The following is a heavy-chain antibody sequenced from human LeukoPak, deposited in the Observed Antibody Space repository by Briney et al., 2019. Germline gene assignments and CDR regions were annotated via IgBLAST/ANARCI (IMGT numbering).Heavy chain of an antibody. CDR3: ARQRTVTTVAF. J-gene: IGHJ4*02. CDR1: GFTFSDDY. D-gene: IGHD4-17*01. V-gene: IGHV3-11*03. Sequence: GGSRRLSCAASGFTFSDDYMSWIRQTPGKGLEWLACISGSSADIKYADSVRGRFTISRDNAKNSLYLQMNSLGAEDTAIYYCARQRTVTTVAFWGQGILVAVSS. CDR2: ISGSSADI.